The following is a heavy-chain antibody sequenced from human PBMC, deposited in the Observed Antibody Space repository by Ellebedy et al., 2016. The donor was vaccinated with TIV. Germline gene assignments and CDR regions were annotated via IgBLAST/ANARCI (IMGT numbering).Heavy chain of an antibody. CDR3: ARELRAIFGVATYMDV. V-gene: IGHV3-7*01. D-gene: IGHD3-3*01. J-gene: IGHJ6*03. Sequence: DSLKGRVTISRDNAKNSLFLQMNSLRAEDTAVYYCARELRAIFGVATYMDVWGKGTTVTVSS.